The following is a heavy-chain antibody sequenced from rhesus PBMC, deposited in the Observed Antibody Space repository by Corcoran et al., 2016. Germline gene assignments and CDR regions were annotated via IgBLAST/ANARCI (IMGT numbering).Heavy chain of an antibody. V-gene: IGHV4-65*01. J-gene: IGHJ4*01. CDR2: ISGSSGIT. CDR1: GGSVTSVNW. D-gene: IGHD4-35*01. CDR3: ARVIYGNSQEDY. Sequence: QVQLQESGPGLVKPSETLSLTCAVSGGSVTSVNWWSWIRQPPGKGLEWIGYISGSSGITYYNPSLKSRVTISTDTSKNQFSLKLSSVTAADTAVYYCARVIYGNSQEDYWGQGVLVTVSS.